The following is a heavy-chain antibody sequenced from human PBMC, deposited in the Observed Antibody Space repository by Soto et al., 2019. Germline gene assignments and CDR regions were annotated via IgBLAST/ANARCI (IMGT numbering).Heavy chain of an antibody. CDR3: AREGITGTPWGTGFAPPRTYGMDV. V-gene: IGHV4-34*01. CDR1: GGSFSGYY. J-gene: IGHJ6*02. CDR2: INHSGST. Sequence: SETLFLTCAVYGGSFSGYYWSWIRQPPGKGLEWIGEINHSGSTNYNPSLKSRVTISVDTSKNQFSLKLSSVTAADTAVYYCAREGITGTPWGTGFAPPRTYGMDVWGQGTTVTVSS. D-gene: IGHD1-20*01.